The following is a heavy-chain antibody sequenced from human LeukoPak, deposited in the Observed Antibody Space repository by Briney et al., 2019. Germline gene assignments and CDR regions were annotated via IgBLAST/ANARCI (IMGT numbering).Heavy chain of an antibody. CDR3: AKDSAYYGSSGDYFDS. CDR2: ISYDGRTT. D-gene: IGHD3-10*01. J-gene: IGHJ4*02. V-gene: IGHV3-30*18. CDR1: GLTFRMFA. Sequence: GGSLRLSCAASGLTFRMFAMHWVRQTPGKGLEWVAVISYDGRTTYYRDSVKGRFTISRDDSKNTLYLQMSTLRSDDTAVYYCAKDSAYYGSSGDYFDSWGQGTLVTVSS.